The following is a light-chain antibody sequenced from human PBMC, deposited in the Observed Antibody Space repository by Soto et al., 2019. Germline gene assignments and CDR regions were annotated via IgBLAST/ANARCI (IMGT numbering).Light chain of an antibody. J-gene: IGLJ1*01. Sequence: QSALTQPASVSGSPGQSITISCTGTSSDVGGYNYVSWYQQHPGKAPKLIIYEVSNRPSGVSDRFSGSKSDNTASLTISGLQTEDEADYYCSSYTSSYTLYVFGTGTKVIVL. CDR3: SSYTSSYTLYV. V-gene: IGLV2-14*01. CDR2: EVS. CDR1: SSDVGGYNY.